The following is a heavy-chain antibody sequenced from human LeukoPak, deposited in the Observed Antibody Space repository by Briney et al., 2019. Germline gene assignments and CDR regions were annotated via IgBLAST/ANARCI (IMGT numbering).Heavy chain of an antibody. D-gene: IGHD3/OR15-3a*01. Sequence: ASVKVSCKASGYTFTSYGISWVRQAPGQGLEWMGWISAYNGNTNYAQKLQGRVTMTTDTSTSTAYMELRSLRSDDTAVYYCARVDLSDWPTPPDYWGQGTLVTVSS. CDR1: GYTFTSYG. V-gene: IGHV1-18*01. CDR3: ARVDLSDWPTPPDY. CDR2: ISAYNGNT. J-gene: IGHJ4*02.